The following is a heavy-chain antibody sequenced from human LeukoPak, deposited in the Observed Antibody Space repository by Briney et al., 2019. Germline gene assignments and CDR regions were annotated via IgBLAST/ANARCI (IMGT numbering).Heavy chain of an antibody. CDR1: GYSFSDNY. CDR3: ARGTWFRDSLGTDL. CDR2: IKPNGGGT. J-gene: IGHJ5*02. V-gene: IGHV1-2*02. Sequence: ASVTVSCKASGYSFSDNYMHWVRQAPGQGLEYMGWIKPNGGGTKYAQKFQGRVTMTRDTSMSTAYMELNRLRSDDTAVFFCARGTWFRDSLGTDLWGQGTLVTVSS. D-gene: IGHD3-10*01.